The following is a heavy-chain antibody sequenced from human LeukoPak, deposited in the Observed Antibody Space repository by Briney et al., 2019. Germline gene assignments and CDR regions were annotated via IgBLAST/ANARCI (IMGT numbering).Heavy chain of an antibody. CDR2: INTNTGNP. V-gene: IGHV7-4-1*02. Sequence: ASVKVSCKASGYTFTSYAMNWVRQAPGQGLEWMGWINTNTGNPTYAQGFTGWFVFSLDTSVSTAYLQISSLKAEDTAVYYCASAAGTTFYYYYYMDVWGKGTTVTVSS. CDR3: ASAAGTTFYYYYYMDV. CDR1: GYTFTSYA. D-gene: IGHD6-13*01. J-gene: IGHJ6*03.